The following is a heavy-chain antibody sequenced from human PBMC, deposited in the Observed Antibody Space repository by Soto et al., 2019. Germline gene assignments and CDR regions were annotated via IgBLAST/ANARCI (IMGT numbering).Heavy chain of an antibody. Sequence: EVQLVETGGGLIQPGGSLRLACAASGFTVSSNYMSWVRQAPGKGLEWVSSIASGGGVPYYADSVKGRFIISRNNSWNTQFLRMDSLRAQYTVAYYCAKGDGRIIPRHFDFSGQGTLVTVSS. CDR1: GFTVSSNY. CDR2: IASGGGVP. D-gene: IGHD1-20*01. CDR3: AKGDGRIIPRHFDF. V-gene: IGHV3-53*02. J-gene: IGHJ4*02.